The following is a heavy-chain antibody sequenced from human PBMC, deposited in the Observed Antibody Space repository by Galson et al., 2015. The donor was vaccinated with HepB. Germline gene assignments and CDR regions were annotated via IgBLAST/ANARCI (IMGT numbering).Heavy chain of an antibody. CDR3: VKSPYYDSREAGAFDI. CDR2: ISYDGSDK. CDR1: GFTFSSYA. V-gene: IGHV3-30-3*02. J-gene: IGHJ3*02. D-gene: IGHD3-22*01. Sequence: SLRLSCAASGFTFSSYAMYWVRQAPGKGLEWVALISYDGSDKYYADSVKGRFTISRDNSKNTLYLQMSSLRAEDTAVYYCVKSPYYDSREAGAFDIWGQGTMVTVSS.